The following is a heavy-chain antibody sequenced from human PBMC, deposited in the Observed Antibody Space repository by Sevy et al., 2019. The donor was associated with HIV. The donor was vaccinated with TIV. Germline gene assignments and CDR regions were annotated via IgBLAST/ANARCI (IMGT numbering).Heavy chain of an antibody. Sequence: SETLSLTCTVSGGSISSGRYYWGWIRQPAGKGLEWIGCFDTSGGTNYNPSLNSRVIISVDTSKNQFFLKLTSVTAADTAVYYCVYDSDQWGQGILVTVSS. D-gene: IGHD3-3*01. J-gene: IGHJ4*02. CDR2: FDTSGGT. CDR1: GGSISSGRYY. CDR3: VYDSDQ. V-gene: IGHV4-61*02.